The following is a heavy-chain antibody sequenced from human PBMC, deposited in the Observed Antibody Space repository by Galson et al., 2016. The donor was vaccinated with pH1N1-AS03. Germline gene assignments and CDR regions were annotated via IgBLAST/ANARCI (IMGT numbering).Heavy chain of an antibody. CDR2: IYPGDSDT. CDR1: GYIFTSYW. J-gene: IGHJ4*02. CDR3: ARQVRDGYNDYFDY. D-gene: IGHD5-24*01. V-gene: IGHV5-51*01. Sequence: QSGAEVKKPGESLKISCKTSGYIFTSYWVAWVRHMPGKGLEWMGIIYPGDSDTRYRPSLQRQVTISADRAINTAYLQWSNLMASDTAIYYCARQVRDGYNDYFDYWGQGILVTVSS.